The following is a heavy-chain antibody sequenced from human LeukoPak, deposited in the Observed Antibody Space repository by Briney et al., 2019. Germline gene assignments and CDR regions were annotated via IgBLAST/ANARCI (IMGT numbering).Heavy chain of an antibody. Sequence: GGSLRLSCAASGFTFSTYAMSWVRQAPGKGLEWVSAIGGSGDFTYYAEYVRGRFTISRDNSEKTLYLQMNSLRAEDSAVYYCAKADRGWGVITKDWGQGTLVTVSS. V-gene: IGHV3-23*01. D-gene: IGHD3-10*01. CDR2: IGGSGDFT. CDR1: GFTFSTYA. CDR3: AKADRGWGVITKD. J-gene: IGHJ4*02.